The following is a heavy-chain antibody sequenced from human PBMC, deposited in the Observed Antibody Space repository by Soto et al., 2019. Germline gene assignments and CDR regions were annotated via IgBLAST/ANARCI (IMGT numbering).Heavy chain of an antibody. Sequence: GGSLRLSCAASGCTFSDYYICWIRQAPGKWLEWVSYISGSGSTIYYADSVKGRFTMSRDNAKNSLYLQMNSLRAEDTAVYYCARESSGWYVDYWGQGNLVTVSS. V-gene: IGHV3-11*01. CDR2: ISGSGSTI. J-gene: IGHJ4*02. CDR3: ARESSGWYVDY. D-gene: IGHD6-19*01. CDR1: GCTFSDYY.